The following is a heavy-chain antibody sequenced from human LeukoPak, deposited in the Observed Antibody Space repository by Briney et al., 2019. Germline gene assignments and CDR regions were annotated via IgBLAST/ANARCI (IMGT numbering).Heavy chain of an antibody. CDR1: GGSISSYY. D-gene: IGHD3-10*01. CDR2: IYYSGST. J-gene: IGHJ5*02. V-gene: IGHV4-59*01. Sequence: PSETLSLTCTVSGGSISSYYWSWIRQPPGKGLEWIRYIYYSGSTNYNPSLKSRVTISVDTSKNQFSLKLSSVTAADTAVYYCATPYGSGSYYGAWGQGTLVTVSS. CDR3: ATPYGSGSYYGA.